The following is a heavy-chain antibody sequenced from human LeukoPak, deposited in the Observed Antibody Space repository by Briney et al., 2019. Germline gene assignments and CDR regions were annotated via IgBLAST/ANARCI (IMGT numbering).Heavy chain of an antibody. V-gene: IGHV3-48*04. CDR3: GRALWFGELLEPIDY. D-gene: IGHD3-10*01. CDR1: GFTFSVYN. CDR2: ISSSSSAI. Sequence: PGGSLRLSCAASGFTFSVYNMNWVRQAPGKGLEWVSYISSSSSAIYYADSVQGRFTISRDNARNSLYLQMNSLRAEDTAVYFCGRALWFGELLEPIDYWGQGTLVTVSS. J-gene: IGHJ4*02.